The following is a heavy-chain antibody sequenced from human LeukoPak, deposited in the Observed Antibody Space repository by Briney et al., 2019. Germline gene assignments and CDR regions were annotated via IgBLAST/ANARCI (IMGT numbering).Heavy chain of an antibody. D-gene: IGHD5-24*01. CDR3: ARTIEMATISYFDY. Sequence: PGGSLRLSCAASGFTFRTYWMSWVRQAPGKGLEWVSYISSSDGTIYYADSVKGRFTISRDNAKNSLYLQMNSLRAGDTAVYYCARTIEMATISYFDYWGQGTLVTVSS. CDR1: GFTFRTYW. V-gene: IGHV3-48*04. CDR2: ISSSDGTI. J-gene: IGHJ4*02.